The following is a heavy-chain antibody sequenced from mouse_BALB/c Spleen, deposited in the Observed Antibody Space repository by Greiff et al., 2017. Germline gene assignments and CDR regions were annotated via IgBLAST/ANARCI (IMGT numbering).Heavy chain of an antibody. V-gene: IGHV5-6-4*01. CDR1: GFTFSSYT. J-gene: IGHJ3*01. CDR3: TRGITTVVDPFAY. Sequence: EVQLQESGGGLVKPGGSLKLSCAASGFTFSSYTMSWVRQTPEKRLEWVATISSGGSYTYYPDSVKGRFTISRDNAKNTLYLQMSSLKSEDTDMYYCTRGITTVVDPFAYWGQGTLVTVSA. D-gene: IGHD1-1*01. CDR2: ISSGGSYT.